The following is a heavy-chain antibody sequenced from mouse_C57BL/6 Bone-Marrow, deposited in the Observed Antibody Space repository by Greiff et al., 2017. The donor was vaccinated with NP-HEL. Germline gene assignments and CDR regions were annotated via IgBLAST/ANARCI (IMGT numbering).Heavy chain of an antibody. CDR2: IYPGDGDT. Sequence: VQLQQSGPELVKPGASVKISCKASGYAFSSSWMNWVKQRPGKGLEWIGRIYPGDGDTNYNGKFKGKATLTADKSSSTAYMQLSSLTSEDSAVYFCARERTLDYWGQGTTLTVSS. CDR1: GYAFSSSW. V-gene: IGHV1-82*01. CDR3: ARERTLDY. J-gene: IGHJ2*01.